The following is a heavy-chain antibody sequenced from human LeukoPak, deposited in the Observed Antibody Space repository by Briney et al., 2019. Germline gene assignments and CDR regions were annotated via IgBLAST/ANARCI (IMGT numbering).Heavy chain of an antibody. V-gene: IGHV4-34*01. CDR1: GASFAGYS. CDR2: VNRVGNT. D-gene: IGHD6-25*01. CDR3: ARERVVSDYNWFDP. Sequence: SETLSLTCAVHGASFAGYSWSWIRQSPGKGPEWIGEVNRVGNTIYNPSLKSRVNISIDTSTTQFSLRLSSVTVADTAVYFCARERVVSDYNWFDPWGQGTLVTVSS. J-gene: IGHJ5*02.